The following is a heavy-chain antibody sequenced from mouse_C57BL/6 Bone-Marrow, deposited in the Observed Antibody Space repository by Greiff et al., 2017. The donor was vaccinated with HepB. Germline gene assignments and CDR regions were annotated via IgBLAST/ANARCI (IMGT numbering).Heavy chain of an antibody. CDR3: ALWSFAY. J-gene: IGHJ3*01. D-gene: IGHD1-1*02. CDR2: INPRTGGT. CDR1: GYSFTGYY. Sequence: VQLKESGPELVKPGASVKISCKASGYSFTGYYMNWVKQSPEKSLEWIGEINPRTGGTTYNQKFKAKATLTVDKSSSTAYMQLKSLTSDDSAVYYCALWSFAYWGQGTLVTVSA. V-gene: IGHV1-42*01.